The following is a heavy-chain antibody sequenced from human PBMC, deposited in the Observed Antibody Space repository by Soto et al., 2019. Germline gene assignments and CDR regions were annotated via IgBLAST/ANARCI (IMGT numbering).Heavy chain of an antibody. Sequence: QVQLVQYGAEVKKPGASVKVSCKASGYSLTSYYMHWVRQAPGQGLEWMGIINPSGGSTSYAQKYQARVTMPRDTSTSTVYMELSGLRSADTAVYYCPSEYSSSSRYGMDVWGQGTTVTVSS. V-gene: IGHV1-46*01. CDR3: PSEYSSSSRYGMDV. CDR2: INPSGGST. CDR1: GYSLTSYY. J-gene: IGHJ6*02. D-gene: IGHD6-6*01.